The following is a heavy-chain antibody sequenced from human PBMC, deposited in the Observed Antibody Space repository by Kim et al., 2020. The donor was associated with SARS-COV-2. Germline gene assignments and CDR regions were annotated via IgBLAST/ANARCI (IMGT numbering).Heavy chain of an antibody. CDR3: ARGLTPPIGYYGSGSYLDY. D-gene: IGHD3-10*01. CDR2: IYYSGST. V-gene: IGHV4-31*03. CDR1: GGSISSGGYY. J-gene: IGHJ4*02. Sequence: SETLSLTCTVSGGSISSGGYYWSWIRQHPGKGLEWIGYIYYSGSTYYNPSLKSRVTISVDTSKNQFSLKLSSVTAADTAVDYCARGLTPPIGYYGSGSYLDYWGQGTLVTVSS.